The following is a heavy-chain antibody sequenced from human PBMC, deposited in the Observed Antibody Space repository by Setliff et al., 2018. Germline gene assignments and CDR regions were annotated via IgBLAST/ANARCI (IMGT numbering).Heavy chain of an antibody. CDR2: IFPTGTT. Sequence: TLSLTCTVSDDSITSGSVYWSWIRQPAGKGLEWIGRIFPTGTTNYNPDLKSRVTMSVDTSKKRFSLMLRSVTAADTAIYYCARYNSSAACFDLWGPGTLVTVSS. CDR3: ARYNSSAACFDL. J-gene: IGHJ5*02. V-gene: IGHV4-61*02. CDR1: DDSITSGSVY. D-gene: IGHD1-20*01.